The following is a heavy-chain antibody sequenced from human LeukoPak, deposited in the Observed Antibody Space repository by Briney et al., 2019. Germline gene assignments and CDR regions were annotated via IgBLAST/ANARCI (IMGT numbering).Heavy chain of an antibody. D-gene: IGHD5-18*01. V-gene: IGHV4-59*01. J-gene: IGHJ4*02. CDR3: ATGYSSGQRFDY. CDR2: IHYSGST. Sequence: SETLSLTCTVSGGSISRYYWSWIRRPPGNRLEWIGYIHYSGSTNYNPSLKSRVTMSLDTSDNQFSLKLSSVTAADTAVYHCATGYSSGQRFDYWGQGTLVTVSS. CDR1: GGSISRYY.